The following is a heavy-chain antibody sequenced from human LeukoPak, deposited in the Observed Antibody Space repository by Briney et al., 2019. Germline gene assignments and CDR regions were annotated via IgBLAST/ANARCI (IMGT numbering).Heavy chain of an antibody. CDR3: ARVTSGYLDY. D-gene: IGHD5-12*01. V-gene: IGHV4-39*07. CDR1: GGSISGSDYY. CDR2: IYYSGRT. Sequence: SETLSLTCTVSGGSISGSDYYWGWIRQPPGKGLEWIGIIYYSGRTFYNPSLKSRVAISVDTSKNQFSLNLISVTAADTAVYYCARVTSGYLDYWGQGTLVTVSS. J-gene: IGHJ4*02.